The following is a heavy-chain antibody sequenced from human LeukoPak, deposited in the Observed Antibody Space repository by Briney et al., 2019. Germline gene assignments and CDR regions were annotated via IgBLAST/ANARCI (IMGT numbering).Heavy chain of an antibody. CDR2: ISSSGSTI. CDR1: GFTFSSYA. J-gene: IGHJ4*02. D-gene: IGHD3-22*01. CDR3: AREVGYYYDSSGYPY. V-gene: IGHV3-48*03. Sequence: GGSLRLSCAASGFTFSSYAMSWVRQAPGKGLEWVSYISSSGSTIYYADSVKGRFTISRDNAKNSLYLQMNSLRAEDTAVYYCAREVGYYYDSSGYPYWGQGTLVTVSS.